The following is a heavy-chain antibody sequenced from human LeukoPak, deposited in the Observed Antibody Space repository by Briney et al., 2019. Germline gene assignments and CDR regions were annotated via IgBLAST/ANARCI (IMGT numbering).Heavy chain of an antibody. CDR2: TNRDGSST. Sequence: PGGSLRLSCAASGFTFSSYWMHWVRQAPGPGPVWVARTNRDGSSTAYADSVKGRFTISKDNAKNTLYLLMNSLRAEDTAVYYCARDSVEWYIFDYWGQGTLVTVSS. J-gene: IGHJ4*02. CDR3: ARDSVEWYIFDY. D-gene: IGHD3-3*01. V-gene: IGHV3-74*01. CDR1: GFTFSSYW.